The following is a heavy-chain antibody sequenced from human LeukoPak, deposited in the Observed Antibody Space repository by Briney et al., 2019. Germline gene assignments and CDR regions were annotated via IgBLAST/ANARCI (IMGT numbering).Heavy chain of an antibody. V-gene: IGHV1-18*01. CDR3: ARDRKGGYSDGYYYYYVDV. J-gene: IGHJ6*03. CDR2: ISIDNANT. CDR1: GYTFTSYG. D-gene: IGHD4-11*01. Sequence: GASVKVSCKASGYTFTSYGISWVRQAPGQGLEWMGWISIDNANTNYAQNLQGRVTMTTDTSTNTAYMELRSLRSDDTAVYYCARDRKGGYSDGYYYYYVDVWGKGTTVTVSS.